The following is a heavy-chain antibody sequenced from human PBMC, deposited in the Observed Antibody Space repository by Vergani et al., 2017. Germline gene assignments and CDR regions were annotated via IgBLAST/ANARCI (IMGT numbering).Heavy chain of an antibody. J-gene: IGHJ4*02. Sequence: QVQLQESGPGLVKPSETLSLTCTVSGGSISSYYWSWIRQPAGKGLEWIGRIYTSGSTNYNPSLKSRVTMSVDTSKNQFSLKLSSVTAADTAVYYCARDRWDYDSSGYHYYFDYWGQGTLVTVSS. V-gene: IGHV4-4*07. CDR3: ARDRWDYDSSGYHYYFDY. CDR1: GGSISSYY. D-gene: IGHD3-22*01. CDR2: IYTSGST.